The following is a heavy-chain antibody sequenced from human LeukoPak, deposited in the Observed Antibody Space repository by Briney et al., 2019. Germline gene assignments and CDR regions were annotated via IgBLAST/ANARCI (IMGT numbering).Heavy chain of an antibody. CDR1: GGSISSYY. D-gene: IGHD3-9*01. V-gene: IGHV4-59*01. J-gene: IGHJ4*02. CDR2: IYNSGST. Sequence: SETLSLTCTVFGGSISSYYWSWIRQPPGKGLEWIGYIYNSGSTNYNPSLKSRVTISVDTSKNRFSLKLSSVTAADTAVYYCARAPSILRYFDWLHWGQGTLVTVSS. CDR3: ARAPSILRYFDWLH.